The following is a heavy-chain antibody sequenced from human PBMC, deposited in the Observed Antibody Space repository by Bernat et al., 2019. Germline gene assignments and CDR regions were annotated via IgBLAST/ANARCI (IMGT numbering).Heavy chain of an antibody. CDR3: ARDLYYDSSGYSDFDY. CDR2: IWYDGSNK. D-gene: IGHD3-22*01. Sequence: QVQLVESGGGVVQPGRSLRLSCAASGFTFSSYGMHWVRQAPGQGLEWVAVIWYDGSNKYYADSVKGRFTISRDNSKNTLYLQMNSLRAEDTAVYYCARDLYYDSSGYSDFDYWGQGTLVTVSS. J-gene: IGHJ4*02. V-gene: IGHV3-33*01. CDR1: GFTFSSYG.